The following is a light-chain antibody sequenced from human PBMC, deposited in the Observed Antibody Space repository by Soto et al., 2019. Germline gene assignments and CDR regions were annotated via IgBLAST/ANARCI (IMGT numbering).Light chain of an antibody. CDR2: DAA. V-gene: IGKV3-20*01. CDR1: QSVYSSY. J-gene: IGKJ2*01. CDR3: QQYGSSPNT. Sequence: EIVLTQSPGTLSLSPGERATLSCRASQSVYSSYIAWYQKKPGQAPRLLMYDAASRATGIPDRFSGSGSGTDFTLTISRLEPEDFAVYYCQQYGSSPNTFGQGTKLEIK.